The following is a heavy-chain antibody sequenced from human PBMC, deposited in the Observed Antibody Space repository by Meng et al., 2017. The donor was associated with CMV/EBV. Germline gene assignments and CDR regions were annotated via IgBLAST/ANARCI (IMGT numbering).Heavy chain of an antibody. CDR2: ISGYNDNT. Sequence: QVQLVQSGAEVRKPGASVKVSCKASGYTFTHQGISWVRQAPGQGLEWMGWISGYNDNTKYARHLQGRVTMTTDTSTNTAYMELRSLRSDDTAIYYCARDTMMIMSFDHWGPGTLVTVSS. CDR1: GYTFTHQG. D-gene: IGHD3-22*01. V-gene: IGHV1-18*01. CDR3: ARDTMMIMSFDH. J-gene: IGHJ4*02.